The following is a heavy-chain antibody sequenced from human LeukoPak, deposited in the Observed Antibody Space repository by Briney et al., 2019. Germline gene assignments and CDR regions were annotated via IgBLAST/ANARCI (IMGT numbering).Heavy chain of an antibody. CDR3: ARRPPRNILTGYYFGYFDY. J-gene: IGHJ4*02. CDR1: GDSITSRSFY. CDR2: ISYSGST. V-gene: IGHV4-39*01. D-gene: IGHD3-9*01. Sequence: PSETLSLTCFVSGDSITSRSFYWGWIRQPPGKGLEWIVMISYSGSTYYNPSLKSRVTISRETSKNQFSLKLSSVTAADTAVYYCARRPPRNILTGYYFGYFDYWGQGTLVTVSS.